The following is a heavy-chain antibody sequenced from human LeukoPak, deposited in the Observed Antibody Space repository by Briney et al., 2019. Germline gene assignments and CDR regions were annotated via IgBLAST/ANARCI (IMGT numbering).Heavy chain of an antibody. CDR3: ARGLVPYYFDY. J-gene: IGHJ4*02. Sequence: SETLSLTCAVSGYSISSGYYWGWIRQPPGKGLEWIGSIYHSGSTYYNPSLKSRVTISVDTSKNQFSLKLSSVTAADTAVYYCARGLVPYYFDYWGQGTLVTVSS. CDR2: IYHSGST. V-gene: IGHV4-38-2*01. CDR1: GYSISSGYY. D-gene: IGHD4/OR15-4a*01.